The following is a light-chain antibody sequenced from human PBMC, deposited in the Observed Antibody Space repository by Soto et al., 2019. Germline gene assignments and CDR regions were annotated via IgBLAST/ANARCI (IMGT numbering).Light chain of an antibody. J-gene: IGKJ4*01. V-gene: IGKV3-11*01. CDR3: QTRSNWPLT. CDR1: QSVGRN. Sequence: EIVLTQSPATLSLSPGERATLSCRTSQSVGRNLAWYQQKAGQAPRLLMYDTSNRATGIPARFSSSGSGTDFTLTISTLEPDDFGVYYCQTRSNWPLTFGGGTKVEIK. CDR2: DTS.